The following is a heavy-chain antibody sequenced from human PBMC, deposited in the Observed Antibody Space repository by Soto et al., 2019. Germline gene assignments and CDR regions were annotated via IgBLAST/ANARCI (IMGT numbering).Heavy chain of an antibody. CDR1: GDSVSSNSAA. D-gene: IGHD6-6*01. Sequence: SQTLSLTCAISGDSVSSNSAAWNWIRQSPSRGLEWLGRTYYRSKWYNDYAVSVKSRITITPDTSKNQFSLQLNSVTPEDTAVYYCARVGRPGPLERDYYYGMDVWGQGTTVTVSS. CDR2: TYYRSKWYN. CDR3: ARVGRPGPLERDYYYGMDV. V-gene: IGHV6-1*01. J-gene: IGHJ6*02.